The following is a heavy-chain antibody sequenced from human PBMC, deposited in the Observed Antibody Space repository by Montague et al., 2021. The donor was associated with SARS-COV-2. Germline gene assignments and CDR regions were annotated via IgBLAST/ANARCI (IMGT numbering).Heavy chain of an antibody. CDR3: ARDSKPDWVPYWYFDL. Sequence: SLRLSCAASGFTVSSNYMSWVRQAPGKGLEWVSVIYSGGSTYYAYSVKGIFTISRDNSKNTLYLQMNSLRAEDTAVYYCARDSKPDWVPYWYFDLWGRGTLVTVSS. V-gene: IGHV3-66*01. D-gene: IGHD3-9*01. CDR2: IYSGGST. CDR1: GFTVSSNY. J-gene: IGHJ2*01.